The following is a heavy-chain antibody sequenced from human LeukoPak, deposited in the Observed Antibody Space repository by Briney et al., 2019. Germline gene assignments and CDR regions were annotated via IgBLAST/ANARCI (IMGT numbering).Heavy chain of an antibody. Sequence: SETLSLTCTVAGGSISSYYWSWIRQPPGKGLEWIGYIYYSGSTNYNPSLKSRVTISVDTSKNQFSLKLSSVTAADTAVYYCASSGNSNWFDPWGQGTLVTVSS. J-gene: IGHJ5*02. CDR1: GGSISSYY. CDR3: ASSGNSNWFDP. D-gene: IGHD1-1*01. V-gene: IGHV4-59*01. CDR2: IYYSGST.